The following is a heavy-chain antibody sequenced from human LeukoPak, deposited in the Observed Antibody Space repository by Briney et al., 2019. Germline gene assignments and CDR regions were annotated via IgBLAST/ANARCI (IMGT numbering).Heavy chain of an antibody. V-gene: IGHV1-46*01. J-gene: IGHJ5*02. D-gene: IGHD1-26*01. CDR2: INPSGGST. CDR1: GYTFTSYY. Sequence: ASVKVSCKASGYTFTSYYMHWVRQAPGQGLEWMGIINPSGGSTSYAQKFQGRVTMTTDTSTSTAYMELRSLRSDDTAVYYCARDQKVGWFDPWGQGTLVTVSS. CDR3: ARDQKVGWFDP.